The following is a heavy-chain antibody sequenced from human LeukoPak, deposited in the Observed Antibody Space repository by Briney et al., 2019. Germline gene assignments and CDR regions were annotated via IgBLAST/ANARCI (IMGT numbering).Heavy chain of an antibody. V-gene: IGHV1-2*02. J-gene: IGHJ4*02. CDR3: ARGYYGSGGEFDY. Sequence: ASVKVSCKASGYTFTAYYMHWVRQAPGQGLEWMGWINPNSGGTNYAQKFQGRVTMTRDTSISTAYMELSRLRSDDTAVYYCARGYYGSGGEFDYWGQGTLVTVSS. CDR2: INPNSGGT. CDR1: GYTFTAYY. D-gene: IGHD3-10*01.